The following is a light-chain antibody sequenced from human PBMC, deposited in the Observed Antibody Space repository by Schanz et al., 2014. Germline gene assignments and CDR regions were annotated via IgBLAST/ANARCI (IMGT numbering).Light chain of an antibody. V-gene: IGKV3-20*01. J-gene: IGKJ5*01. CDR1: QSVSDNY. CDR3: QQYGTSLIT. CDR2: DAS. Sequence: EIVLTQSPGTLSLSPGERATLSCRASQSVSDNYLAWYQQRPGQAPRLLIYDASSRATGIPDRFSGSGSGTDFTLTIIRLEPEDFAVYYCQQYGTSLITFGQGTRLEI.